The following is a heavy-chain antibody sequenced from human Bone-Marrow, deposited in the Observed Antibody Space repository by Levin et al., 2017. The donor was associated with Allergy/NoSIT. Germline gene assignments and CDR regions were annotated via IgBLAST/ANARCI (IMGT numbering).Heavy chain of an antibody. CDR1: GYIFSKFW. V-gene: IGHV5-10-1*01. CDR3: ARPRVGAGDAFDL. J-gene: IGHJ3*01. CDR2: IDPSDSYT. Sequence: GESLKISCKGSGYIFSKFWISWVRQTPVKGLEWVGRIDPSDSYTNYSPSFRGHVTTSADKSISAAFLEWSSLRASDTAMYYCARPRVGAGDAFDLWGQGTMVTVSS. D-gene: IGHD4/OR15-4a*01.